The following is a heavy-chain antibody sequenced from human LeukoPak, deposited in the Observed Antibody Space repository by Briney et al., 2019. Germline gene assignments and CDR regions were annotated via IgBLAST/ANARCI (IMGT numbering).Heavy chain of an antibody. CDR2: ISGSGGST. CDR1: GFTFSSYA. CDR3: ANPEMEYYYDSSGYSY. J-gene: IGHJ4*02. D-gene: IGHD3-22*01. V-gene: IGHV3-23*01. Sequence: PGGSLRLSCAASGFTFSSYAMRWVRQAPGKGLEWVSAISGSGGSTYYADSVKGRFTISRDNSKNTLYLQMNSLRAEDTAVYYCANPEMEYYYDSSGYSYWGQGTLVTVSS.